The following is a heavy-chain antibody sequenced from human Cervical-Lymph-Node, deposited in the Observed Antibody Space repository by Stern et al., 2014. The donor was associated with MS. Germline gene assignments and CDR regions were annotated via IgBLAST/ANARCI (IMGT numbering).Heavy chain of an antibody. CDR3: AREAPVEPAATDAFDI. J-gene: IGHJ3*02. D-gene: IGHD2-2*01. CDR1: GFTFSTYG. Sequence: DQLVESGGGVVQPGRSLRLSCAASGFTFSTYGMHWVRQAPGKGLEWVAVIWSDGTNRLYADSVKGRFTISRDNSKNTLYLQMNTLRTEDTAVYYCAREAPVEPAATDAFDIWGRGTMVAVSS. CDR2: IWSDGTNR. V-gene: IGHV3-33*01.